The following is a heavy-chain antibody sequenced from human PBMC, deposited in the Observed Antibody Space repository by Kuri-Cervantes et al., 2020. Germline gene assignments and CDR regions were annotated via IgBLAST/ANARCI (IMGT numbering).Heavy chain of an antibody. V-gene: IGHV1-69*06. CDR2: IIPIFGTA. J-gene: IGHJ4*02. CDR3: ANRRMGGTLDY. CDR1: GGTFRSYA. Sequence: SVKDSCKASGGTFRSYAISWVRQAPGQGLEWMGGIIPIFGTANYVQKFQGRVTITADKSTSTAYMELSSLRSEDTAVYYCANRRMGGTLDYWGQGTLVTVSS. D-gene: IGHD3-16*01.